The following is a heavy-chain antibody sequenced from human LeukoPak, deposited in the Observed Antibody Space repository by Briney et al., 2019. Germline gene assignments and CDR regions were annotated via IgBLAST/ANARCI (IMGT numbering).Heavy chain of an antibody. Sequence: PGGSLRLSCAASGFTFSSYSMNWVRQAPGKGLEWVSSISSGSSYIYYADSVKGRFTISRDNAKNSLYLQMNSLRAEDTAVYYCASKKVVPATPFDYWGQGTLVTVSS. V-gene: IGHV3-21*01. CDR3: ASKKVVPATPFDY. CDR1: GFTFSSYS. J-gene: IGHJ4*02. CDR2: ISSGSSYI. D-gene: IGHD2-15*01.